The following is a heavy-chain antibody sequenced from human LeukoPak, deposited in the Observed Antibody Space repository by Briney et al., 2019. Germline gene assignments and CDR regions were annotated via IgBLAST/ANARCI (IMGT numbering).Heavy chain of an antibody. D-gene: IGHD6-19*01. J-gene: IGHJ4*02. CDR2: IYYSGST. Sequence: PSETLSLTCTVSGGSISSHFWGWIRQPPGKGLEWIGSIYYSGSTYYNPSLKSRVTMSVDTSKNQFSLKLSSVTAADTAVYYCAREGGSGWYPFDYWGQGTLVTVSS. CDR3: AREGGSGWYPFDY. V-gene: IGHV4-39*07. CDR1: GGSISSHF.